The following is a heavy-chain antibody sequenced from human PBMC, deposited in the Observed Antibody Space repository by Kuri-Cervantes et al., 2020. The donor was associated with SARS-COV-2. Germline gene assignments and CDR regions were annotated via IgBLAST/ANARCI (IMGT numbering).Heavy chain of an antibody. V-gene: IGHV3-23*01. Sequence: GESLKISCAASGFTFSSYAMTWVRQAPGKGLEWVSGLGGSGDVTYYADSVKGRFAISRDNSNNTLYLQMNSLRGEDTAVYYCAKPFGVVVAGTLDYWGQGTLVTVSS. D-gene: IGHD2-15*01. J-gene: IGHJ4*02. CDR1: GFTFSSYA. CDR3: AKPFGVVVAGTLDY. CDR2: LGGSGDVT.